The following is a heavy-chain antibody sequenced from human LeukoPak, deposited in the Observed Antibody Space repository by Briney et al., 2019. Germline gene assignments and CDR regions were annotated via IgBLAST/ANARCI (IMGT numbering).Heavy chain of an antibody. CDR3: AKAASKTFGPFDY. Sequence: GGSLRLSCAPSGFTFTSYAMSWVRQAPGKGLEWVSTISVSGDGTYYAASVKGRFTISRDTSKNTLYLQMNSLRAEDTAVYYCAKAASKTFGPFDYWGQGTLVTVSS. CDR2: ISVSGDGT. J-gene: IGHJ4*02. CDR1: GFTFTSYA. D-gene: IGHD2-21*01. V-gene: IGHV3-23*01.